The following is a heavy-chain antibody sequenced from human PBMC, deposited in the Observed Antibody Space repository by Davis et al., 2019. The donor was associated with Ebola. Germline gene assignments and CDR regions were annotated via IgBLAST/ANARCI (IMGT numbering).Heavy chain of an antibody. D-gene: IGHD2-21*01. V-gene: IGHV4-34*01. CDR1: GVSFSGYY. J-gene: IGHJ6*02. CDR2: INHSGST. Sequence: MPSETLSLPCAVYGVSFSGYYWSWIRQPPGKGLEWIGEINHSGSTNYNPSLKRRVTISVDTSKNQFSLKLSSVTAADTAVYYCARRDLLIQYGMDVWGQGTTVTVSS. CDR3: ARRDLLIQYGMDV.